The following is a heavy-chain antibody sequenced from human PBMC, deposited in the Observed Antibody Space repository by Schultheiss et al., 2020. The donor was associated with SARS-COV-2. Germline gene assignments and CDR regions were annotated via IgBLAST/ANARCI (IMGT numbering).Heavy chain of an antibody. D-gene: IGHD6-19*01. CDR2: ISGSGGST. J-gene: IGHJ4*02. V-gene: IGHV3-23*01. CDR3: AKAGIAVEYYFDY. CDR1: GFTFSSYA. Sequence: GGSLRLSCAASGFTFSSYAMSWVRQAPGKGLEWVSAISGSGGSTYYADSVKGRFTISRHNSKNTLYLQMNSLRAEDTAVYYCAKAGIAVEYYFDYWGQGTLVTVSS.